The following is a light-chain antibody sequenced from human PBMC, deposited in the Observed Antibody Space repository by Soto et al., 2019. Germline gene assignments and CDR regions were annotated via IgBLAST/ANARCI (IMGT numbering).Light chain of an antibody. V-gene: IGKV3-15*01. CDR1: QSVSSN. Sequence: EIVMTQSPDTLSVSPGERATLSCRASQSVSSNLAWYQHKPGQAPRLLMYGASTRATGVPARFSGSGSGTDFTLTISSLQSEDFAVYYCQQYTDWPLTFGQATRVEIK. CDR3: QQYTDWPLT. J-gene: IGKJ1*01. CDR2: GAS.